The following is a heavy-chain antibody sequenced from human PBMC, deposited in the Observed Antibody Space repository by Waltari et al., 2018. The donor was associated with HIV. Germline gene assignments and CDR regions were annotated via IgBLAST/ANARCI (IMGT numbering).Heavy chain of an antibody. CDR1: RFTFSTYE. J-gene: IGHJ3*01. D-gene: IGHD2-21*02. V-gene: IGHV3-48*03. Sequence: EVQLVESGGGAVQPGGSLGLSCVAARFTFSTYERNWSRQAPGKDLEWISYISGSGSTIYYSDSVKGRFTISRDNAKNSLYLRMNYLTAEDTAIYYCARDGHHGVTKRGNAFDLWGQGTMVTVSP. CDR2: ISGSGSTI. CDR3: ARDGHHGVTKRGNAFDL.